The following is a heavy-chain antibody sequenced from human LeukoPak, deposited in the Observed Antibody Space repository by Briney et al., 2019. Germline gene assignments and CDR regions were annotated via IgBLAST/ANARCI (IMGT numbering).Heavy chain of an antibody. J-gene: IGHJ4*02. Sequence: PGGSLRLSCAASGFTFSSYAMHWVRQAPGKGLEWVAVISYDGSNKYYADSVRGRFTISRDSSKNTVYLQMNSLRLEDTAVYYCARDPYRDAPDYFDYWGQGTLVTVSS. CDR1: GFTFSSYA. CDR3: ARDPYRDAPDYFDY. V-gene: IGHV3-30-3*01. D-gene: IGHD1-14*01. CDR2: ISYDGSNK.